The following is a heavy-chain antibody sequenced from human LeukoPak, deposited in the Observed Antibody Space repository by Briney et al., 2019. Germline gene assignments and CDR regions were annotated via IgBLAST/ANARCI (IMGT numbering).Heavy chain of an antibody. CDR3: ASRKRRIMITFGGQSEDY. V-gene: IGHV3-11*01. J-gene: IGHJ4*02. Sequence: PGGSLRLSCAASGFTFSDYYMIWIRQAPGKGLEWVSYISSSGSTIYYADSVKGRFTISRDNAKNSLYLQMNSLRAEDTAVYYCASRKRRIMITFGGQSEDYWGQGTLVTVSS. CDR2: ISSSGSTI. CDR1: GFTFSDYY. D-gene: IGHD3-16*01.